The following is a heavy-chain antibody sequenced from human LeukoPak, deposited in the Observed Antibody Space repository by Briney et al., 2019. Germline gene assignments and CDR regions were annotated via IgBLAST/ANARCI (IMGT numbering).Heavy chain of an antibody. V-gene: IGHV3-21*04. Sequence: GGSLRLSCAASGFTFSSYSMNWVRQAPGKGLEWVSSISSSSSYIYYADSVKGRFTISRDNAKNSLYLQMNSLRAEDTAVYYCARDSMDYYYYYMDVWGKGTTVTISS. CDR1: GFTFSSYS. CDR2: ISSSSSYI. CDR3: ARDSMDYYYYYMDV. D-gene: IGHD2-8*01. J-gene: IGHJ6*03.